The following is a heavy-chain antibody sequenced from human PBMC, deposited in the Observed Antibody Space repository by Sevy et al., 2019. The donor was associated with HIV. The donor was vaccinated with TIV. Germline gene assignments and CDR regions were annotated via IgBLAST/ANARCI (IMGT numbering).Heavy chain of an antibody. CDR2: ISYAGDNK. J-gene: IGHJ6*02. D-gene: IGHD2-15*01. CDR1: GFTFSDYY. CDR3: AKANADCSGGTCYTAHYYYDMDV. Sequence: GGSLRLSCAASGFTFSDYYMSWIRQAPGKGLEWVAAISYAGDNKYFADSVKGRFTVSKDNSKNTLYLEMNSLRAEDTAVYYCAKANADCSGGTCYTAHYYYDMDVWGRGATVTVSS. V-gene: IGHV3-30*18.